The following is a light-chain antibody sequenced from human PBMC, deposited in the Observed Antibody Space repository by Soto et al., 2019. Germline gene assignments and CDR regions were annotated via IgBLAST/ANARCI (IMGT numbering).Light chain of an antibody. J-gene: IGKJ4*01. CDR1: QGISSY. V-gene: IGKV1-8*01. Sequence: AIRMTQSPSSFSASTGDRVTITCRARQGISSYLAWYQQKPGKAPKLLIYAASTLQSGVPSRFSGSGSGTDFTLTISCLQSEDFATYYCQQYYSYPLTFGGGTKVDIK. CDR3: QQYYSYPLT. CDR2: AAS.